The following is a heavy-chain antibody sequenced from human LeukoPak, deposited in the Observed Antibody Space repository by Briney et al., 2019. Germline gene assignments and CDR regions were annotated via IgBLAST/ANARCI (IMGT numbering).Heavy chain of an antibody. D-gene: IGHD2-15*01. J-gene: IGHJ4*02. CDR3: AKDGYCSDGSCYANFFDY. Sequence: GGSLRLSCAASGFTFSSYGMYWVRQAPGKGLEWVAVIWYDGSNKYYADSVKGRFTISRDNSKNTLYLQTDSLRAEDTAVYYCAKDGYCSDGSCYANFFDYWGQGTLVTVSS. V-gene: IGHV3-30*02. CDR1: GFTFSSYG. CDR2: IWYDGSNK.